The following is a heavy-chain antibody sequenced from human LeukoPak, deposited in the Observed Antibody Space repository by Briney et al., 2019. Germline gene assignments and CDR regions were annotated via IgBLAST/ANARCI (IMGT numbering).Heavy chain of an antibody. D-gene: IGHD1-26*01. CDR2: IKQDGSET. Sequence: PGMSLRLSCAASGFTFSTSWMGWVRQAPGKGLEWVANIKQDGSETYYVDSVKGRFTISRDNAKNSLYLQMNSLRVEDTAVYFCARDSLTYSRNYWSRGAFDMWGQGTMVTVSS. V-gene: IGHV3-7*01. CDR3: ARDSLTYSRNYWSRGAFDM. CDR1: GFTFSTSW. J-gene: IGHJ3*02.